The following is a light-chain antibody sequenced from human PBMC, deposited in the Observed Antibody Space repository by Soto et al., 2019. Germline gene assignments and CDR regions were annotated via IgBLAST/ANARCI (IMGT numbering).Light chain of an antibody. J-gene: IGLJ3*02. Sequence: QSVLTQPRSASGSPGQSVTISCSGTSSDVGLYNFVSWYQQHPGKAPKLMIYDVNKRPSGVPDRFSGSKSGNTASLTISGLLAEDEADYYCCSYVGSFTWVFGGGTKVTVL. CDR1: SSDVGLYNF. V-gene: IGLV2-11*01. CDR2: DVN. CDR3: CSYVGSFTWV.